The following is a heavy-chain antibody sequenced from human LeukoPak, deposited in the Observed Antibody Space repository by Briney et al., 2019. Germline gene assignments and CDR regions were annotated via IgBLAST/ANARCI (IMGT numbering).Heavy chain of an antibody. CDR2: ISSSGSTI. D-gene: IGHD6-19*01. CDR1: GFTFSDYY. V-gene: IGHV3-11*01. Sequence: GGSLRLSCAASGFTFSDYYMSWIRQAPGKGLEWVSYISSSGSTIYYADSVKGQFTISRDNAKNSLYLQMNSLRAEDTAVYYCARRVRYSSGWYLFDYWGQGTLVTVSS. J-gene: IGHJ4*02. CDR3: ARRVRYSSGWYLFDY.